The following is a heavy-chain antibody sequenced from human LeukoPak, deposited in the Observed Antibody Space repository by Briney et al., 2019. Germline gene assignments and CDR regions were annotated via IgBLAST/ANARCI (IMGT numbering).Heavy chain of an antibody. J-gene: IGHJ4*02. CDR2: IFYTGST. CDR1: GASISSSNYY. CDR3: TRSDWGYFDY. D-gene: IGHD3-16*01. V-gene: IGHV4-39*07. Sequence: SETLSLTCTVSGASISSSNYYWGWIRQPPGKGLEWIANIFYTGSTYYNPSLKSRVSISVDTSKNQFSLNLSSVTAADTAVYYCTRSDWGYFDYWGQGTLVTVSS.